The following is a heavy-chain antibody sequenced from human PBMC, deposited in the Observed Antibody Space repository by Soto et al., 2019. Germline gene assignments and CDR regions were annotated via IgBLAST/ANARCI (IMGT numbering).Heavy chain of an antibody. CDR2: ISYDGSNK. D-gene: IGHD3-22*01. Sequence: GGSLRLSCAAPRITFSSYGMHWVRRAPGKGLEWVAVISYDGSNKYYADSVKGRFTISRDNSKNTLYLQMNSLRAEDTAVYYCAKDRPYDSSGSEAFDIWGQGTMVTVSS. CDR1: RITFSSYG. CDR3: AKDRPYDSSGSEAFDI. V-gene: IGHV3-30*18. J-gene: IGHJ3*02.